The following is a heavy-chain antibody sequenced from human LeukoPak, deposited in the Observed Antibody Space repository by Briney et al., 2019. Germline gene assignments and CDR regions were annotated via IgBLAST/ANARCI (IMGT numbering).Heavy chain of an antibody. CDR3: ARDYDYVWGSYRYTKSYYYYMDV. J-gene: IGHJ6*03. CDR2: IIPIFGTA. V-gene: IGHV1-69*01. CDR1: GGTFSSYA. D-gene: IGHD3-16*02. Sequence: GASVKDSCKASGGTFSSYAISWVRQAPGQGLEWMGGIIPIFGTANYAQKFQGRVTITADESTSTAYMELSSLRSEDTAVYYCARDYDYVWGSYRYTKSYYYYMDVWGKGTTVTVSS.